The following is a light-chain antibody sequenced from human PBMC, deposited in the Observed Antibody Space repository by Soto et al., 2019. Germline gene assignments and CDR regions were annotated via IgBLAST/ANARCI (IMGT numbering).Light chain of an antibody. J-gene: IGKJ2*01. V-gene: IGKV3-20*01. CDR3: QQYRSSPPYT. Sequence: EVVLTQSPGTLSLSPGERATLSCRASQSVSNKYLAWYQQKPGQAPRVLIFGSSDRATGIPDRFSGSGSGTDFTLTISRLEPEDFAVYYCQQYRSSPPYTFGQGTKLEIK. CDR2: GSS. CDR1: QSVSNKY.